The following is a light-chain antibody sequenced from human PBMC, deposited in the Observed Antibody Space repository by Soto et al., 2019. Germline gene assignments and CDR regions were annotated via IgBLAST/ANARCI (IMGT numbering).Light chain of an antibody. V-gene: IGKV1-5*01. J-gene: IGKJ1*01. Sequence: DMQMTQSPSSLSASVGDRVTITCQASQDISNYLNWYQHKPGKAPKLLIYDASSLESGVPSRFSGSGSGTEFTLTISSLQPDDFATYYCQQYNSYSPWTFGQGTKVDIK. CDR1: QDISNY. CDR2: DAS. CDR3: QQYNSYSPWT.